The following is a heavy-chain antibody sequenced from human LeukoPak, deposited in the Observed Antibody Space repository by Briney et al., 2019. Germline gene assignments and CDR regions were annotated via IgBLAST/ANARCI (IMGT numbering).Heavy chain of an antibody. J-gene: IGHJ4*02. D-gene: IGHD6-13*01. CDR1: GFPFSSYE. CDR2: ISGSSGNI. Sequence: PSGGSLRLSCAASGFPFSSYEMHWLRQAPGKGLEWVAHISGSSGNILYSDSVKGRFSVSRDNANNVLYLQMNSLRVEDTAVYYCAREKIPALVFDAWGQGTLVTVSP. CDR3: AREKIPALVFDA. V-gene: IGHV3-48*03.